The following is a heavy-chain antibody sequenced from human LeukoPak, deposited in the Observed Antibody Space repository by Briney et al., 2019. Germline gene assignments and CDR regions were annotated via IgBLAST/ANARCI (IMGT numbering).Heavy chain of an antibody. D-gene: IGHD2-2*01. V-gene: IGHV3-30*04. CDR3: ARGGVVVKGKIDY. Sequence: PGGSLRLSCAASGFTFSSYAMHWVRQAPDKGLEWVAVISYDGSNKYYADSVKGRFTISRDNSKNTLYLQMNSLRAEDTAVYYCARGGVVVKGKIDYWGQGTLVTVSS. CDR1: GFTFSSYA. J-gene: IGHJ4*02. CDR2: ISYDGSNK.